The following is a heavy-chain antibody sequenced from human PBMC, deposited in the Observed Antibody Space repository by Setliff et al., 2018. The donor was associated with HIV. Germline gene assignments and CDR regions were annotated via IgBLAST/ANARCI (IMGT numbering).Heavy chain of an antibody. CDR3: ARQVGSQYSYWAYYFDS. Sequence: SETLSLTCTVSGYSISSGYYWGWIRQPPGKGLEWIGSIYHSGITYYNSSLKSRVTISLDTSTNRFSLKLNSVTAADTAIYYCARQVGSQYSYWAYYFDSWGQGALVTVSS. J-gene: IGHJ4*02. CDR2: IYHSGIT. D-gene: IGHD5-18*01. V-gene: IGHV4-38-2*02. CDR1: GYSISSGYY.